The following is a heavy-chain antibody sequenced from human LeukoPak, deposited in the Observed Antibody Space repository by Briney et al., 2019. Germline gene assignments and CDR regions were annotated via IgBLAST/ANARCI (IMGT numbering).Heavy chain of an antibody. CDR1: GFPFSSHA. CDR3: VREAGYCASVCLKSNWFDP. CDR2: ISNGKT. Sequence: GGSLRLSCAASGFPFSSHAMSWLRQPPGKGLEWVSAISNGKTYYADSVRGRFTISRDDSKNTVSLQMNSLRDEDTALYYCVREAGYCASVCLKSNWFDPWGQGTLVTVSS. V-gene: IGHV3-23*01. J-gene: IGHJ5*02. D-gene: IGHD2-21*02.